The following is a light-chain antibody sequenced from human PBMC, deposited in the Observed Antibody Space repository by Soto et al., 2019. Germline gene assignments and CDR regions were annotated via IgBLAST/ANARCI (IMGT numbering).Light chain of an antibody. CDR2: DAS. CDR3: QQYNNWPLT. J-gene: IGKJ4*01. CDR1: QNIITN. V-gene: IGKV3-15*01. Sequence: EIVMTQSPVTLSVSPGERATLSCRASQNIITNLAWYQQKPGQAPRLLIADASTRATDLPVRFSGSESGTEFTLTISSLQSEDFAVYYCQQYNNWPLTFGGGTTVEIK.